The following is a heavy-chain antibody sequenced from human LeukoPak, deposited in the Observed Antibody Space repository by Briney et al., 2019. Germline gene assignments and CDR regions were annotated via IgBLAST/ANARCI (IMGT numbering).Heavy chain of an antibody. J-gene: IGHJ3*02. Sequence: SQTLSLTCTVSGGSMSSGSYYWSWIRQPAGKGLEWIGRIYTSGSTNYNPSLKSRVTISVDTSKNQFSLKLSSVTAADTAVYYCARPRPSNAFDIWGQGTMVTVSS. CDR3: ARPRPSNAFDI. CDR1: GGSMSSGSYY. V-gene: IGHV4-61*02. CDR2: IYTSGST.